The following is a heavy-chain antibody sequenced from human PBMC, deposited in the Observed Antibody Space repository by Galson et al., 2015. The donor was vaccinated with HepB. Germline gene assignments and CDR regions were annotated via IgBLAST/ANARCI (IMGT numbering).Heavy chain of an antibody. CDR2: IYPGDSDT. CDR1: GYSFTSYW. Sequence: QSGAEVKKPGESLKISCKGSGYSFTSYWIGWVRQMPGKGLEWMGIIYPGDSDTRYSPSFQGQVTISADKSISTAYLQWSSLKASDTAMYYCARPVHATTVRDAFDIWGQGTMVTVSS. CDR3: ARPVHATTVRDAFDI. J-gene: IGHJ3*02. V-gene: IGHV5-51*01. D-gene: IGHD1/OR15-1a*01.